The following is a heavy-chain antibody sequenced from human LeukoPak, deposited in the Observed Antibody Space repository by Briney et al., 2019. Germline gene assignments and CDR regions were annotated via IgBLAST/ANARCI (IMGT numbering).Heavy chain of an antibody. D-gene: IGHD3-22*01. CDR3: ARSPYYYDSSGYLPY. Sequence: QAGGSLRLSCAASGFTFSSYWMHWVRQAPGKGLVWVSRINSDGSSTSYADSVKGRFTISRDNAKNTLYLQMNNLRAEDTAVYYCARSPYYYDSSGYLPYWGQGTLVTVSS. J-gene: IGHJ4*02. CDR1: GFTFSSYW. CDR2: INSDGSST. V-gene: IGHV3-74*01.